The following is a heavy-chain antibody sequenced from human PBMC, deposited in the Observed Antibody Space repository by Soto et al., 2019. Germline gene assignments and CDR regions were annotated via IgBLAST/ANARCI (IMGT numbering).Heavy chain of an antibody. CDR1: GGSFSGYY. CDR3: ARGAARSIEEEERYYYMDV. D-gene: IGHD6-6*01. V-gene: IGHV4-34*01. CDR2: INHSGST. J-gene: IGHJ6*03. Sequence: SETLSLTCAVYGGSFSGYYWSWIRQPPGKGLEWIGEINHSGSTNYNPSLKSRVTISVDTSKNQFSLKLSSVTAADTAVYYCARGAARSIEEEERYYYMDVWGKGTTVTVSS.